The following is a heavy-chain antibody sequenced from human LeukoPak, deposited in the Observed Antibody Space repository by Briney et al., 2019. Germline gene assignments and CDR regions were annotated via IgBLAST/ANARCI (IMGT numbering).Heavy chain of an antibody. J-gene: IGHJ4*02. D-gene: IGHD5-18*01. CDR2: ISSSGSTI. Sequence: PGGSLRLSCAASGFTFSSYEMNWVRQAPGKGLEWVSYISSSGSTIYYADSVKGRFTISRDNAKNSLYLQMNSLRAEDTAVYCCARTGAGYSYGYLFWDYWGQGTLVTVSS. V-gene: IGHV3-48*03. CDR3: ARTGAGYSYGYLFWDY. CDR1: GFTFSSYE.